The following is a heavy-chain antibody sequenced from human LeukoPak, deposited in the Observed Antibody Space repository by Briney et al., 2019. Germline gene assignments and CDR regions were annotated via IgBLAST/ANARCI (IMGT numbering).Heavy chain of an antibody. D-gene: IGHD1-26*01. CDR3: AVKWTYDGFDI. Sequence: GGSLRLSCAASGFTFSSYWMHWVRQAPRKGLVWVSRINSDGSTTTYADPMKGRFTISRDNAKNTLYLQMNSLRAEDTAVYYCAVKWTYDGFDIWGQGTMVTVSS. CDR1: GFTFSSYW. J-gene: IGHJ3*02. V-gene: IGHV3-74*01. CDR2: INSDGSTT.